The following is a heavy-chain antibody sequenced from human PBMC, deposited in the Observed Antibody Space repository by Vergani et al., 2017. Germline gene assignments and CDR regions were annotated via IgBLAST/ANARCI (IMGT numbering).Heavy chain of an antibody. J-gene: IGHJ3*02. CDR1: GGTFSSYA. CDR3: ARVRGIVVVPAAKDAFDI. V-gene: IGHV1-69*13. D-gene: IGHD2-2*01. CDR2: IIPIFGTA. Sequence: QVQLVQSGAEVKKPGSSVKVSCTASGGTFSSYAISWVRQAPGQGLEWMGGIIPIFGTANYAQKFQGRVTITADESTSTAYMELSSLRSEDTAVYYCARVRGIVVVPAAKDAFDIWGQGTMVTVSS.